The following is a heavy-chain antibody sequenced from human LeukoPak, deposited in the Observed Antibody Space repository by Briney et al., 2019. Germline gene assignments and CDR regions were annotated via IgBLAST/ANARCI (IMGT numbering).Heavy chain of an antibody. CDR3: ARTRTTGTTIYFDY. CDR1: GFSLSTTTMR. V-gene: IGHV2-70*04. D-gene: IGHD1-1*01. J-gene: IGHJ4*02. Sequence: SGPTLVKPTQTLTLTCTFSGFSLSTTTMRVSWIRQPPGKALEWLARIDWDDDKFYSTSLKTRLTISKDTSKNQVVLTMTNMDPVDTATYYCARTRTTGTTIYFDYWGQGALVTVSS. CDR2: IDWDDDK.